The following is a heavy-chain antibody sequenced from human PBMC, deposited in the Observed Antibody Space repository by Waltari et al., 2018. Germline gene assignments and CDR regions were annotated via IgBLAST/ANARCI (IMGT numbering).Heavy chain of an antibody. D-gene: IGHD5-18*01. CDR3: AKGGYSYGSRLDS. CDR1: GFTFSSYA. Sequence: EVQLLESGGGLVQPGGSLRLSCAASGFTFSSYAMSWVRQAPGKGLEWVSAISGSGGSTYYADSVKGRFTISRDNSKNTLYLQMNSLRAKDTAVYYCAKGGYSYGSRLDSWGQGTLVTVSS. V-gene: IGHV3-23*01. J-gene: IGHJ5*02. CDR2: ISGSGGST.